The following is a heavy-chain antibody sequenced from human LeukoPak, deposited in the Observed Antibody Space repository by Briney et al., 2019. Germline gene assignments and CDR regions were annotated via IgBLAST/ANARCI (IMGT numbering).Heavy chain of an antibody. J-gene: IGHJ3*02. V-gene: IGHV4-61*01. CDR3: ARGTGWYGRPDAFDI. Sequence: SETLSLTCTVSGYSISSGYYWGWIRQPPGKGLEWIGYIYYSGSTNYNPSLKSRVTISVDTSKNQFSLKLSSVTAADTAVYYCARGTGWYGRPDAFDIWGQGTMVTVSS. CDR1: GYSISSGYY. CDR2: IYYSGST. D-gene: IGHD2-15*01.